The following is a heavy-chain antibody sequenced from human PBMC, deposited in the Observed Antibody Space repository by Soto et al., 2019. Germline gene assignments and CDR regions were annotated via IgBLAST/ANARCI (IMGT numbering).Heavy chain of an antibody. Sequence: GESLKISCKGSGYSFTSYWISWVRQMPGKGLEWMGRIDPSDSYTNYSPSFQGHVTISAGKSISTAYLQWSSLKASDTAMYYCARAGYSGYDWFDPWGQGTLVTVSS. J-gene: IGHJ5*02. CDR2: IDPSDSYT. CDR1: GYSFTSYW. D-gene: IGHD5-12*01. V-gene: IGHV5-10-1*01. CDR3: ARAGYSGYDWFDP.